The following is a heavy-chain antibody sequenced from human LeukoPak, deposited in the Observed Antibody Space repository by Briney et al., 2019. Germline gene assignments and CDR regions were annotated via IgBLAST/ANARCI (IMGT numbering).Heavy chain of an antibody. J-gene: IGHJ6*03. D-gene: IGHD5-12*01. Sequence: GGSLRLSCAVSGFTFSSYGMHWVRQAPGKGLEWVSSISSTSRSYIYYADSVKGRFTISRDNAKNSLYLQMNSLRAEDTAVYYCAREHSGYDFPGRDYYYMDVWGKGTTVTVSS. CDR1: GFTFSSYG. CDR3: AREHSGYDFPGRDYYYMDV. CDR2: ISSTSRSYI. V-gene: IGHV3-21*01.